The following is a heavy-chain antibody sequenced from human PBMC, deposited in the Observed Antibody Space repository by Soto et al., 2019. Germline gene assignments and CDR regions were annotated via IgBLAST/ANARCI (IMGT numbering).Heavy chain of an antibody. D-gene: IGHD2-2*01. J-gene: IGHJ6*02. Sequence: PGGSLRLSCAASGFTFSSYSMNWVRQAPGKGLEWVSSISSSSSYIYYADSVKGRFTISRDNAKNSLYLQMNSLRAEDTAVYYCARDRWNREYCSSTSCYLNYYGMDVWGQGTTVPVSS. CDR2: ISSSSSYI. V-gene: IGHV3-21*01. CDR1: GFTFSSYS. CDR3: ARDRWNREYCSSTSCYLNYYGMDV.